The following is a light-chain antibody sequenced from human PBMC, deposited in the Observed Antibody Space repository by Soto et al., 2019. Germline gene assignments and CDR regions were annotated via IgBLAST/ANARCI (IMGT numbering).Light chain of an antibody. Sequence: EIVLTQSPATLSLSPGERATLSCRASQSVSSYLAWYQQKPGQAPRLLIYDASNRATGIPARFSGSGSGTDLPLTSSSLEPEDFAVYYWQQRSNWPPGFTFGPGTKVDIK. V-gene: IGKV3-11*01. J-gene: IGKJ3*01. CDR3: QQRSNWPPGFT. CDR1: QSVSSY. CDR2: DAS.